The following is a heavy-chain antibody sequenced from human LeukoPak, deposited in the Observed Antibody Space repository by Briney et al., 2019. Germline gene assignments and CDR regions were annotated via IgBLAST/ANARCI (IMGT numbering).Heavy chain of an antibody. J-gene: IGHJ4*02. CDR3: ARVLYYYGSGSYLGY. CDR1: VYTFTLYY. CDR2: INPNSGGT. Sequence: ASVTVSFTSSVYTFTLYYMHWVRQAPGQGLEWMGWINPNSGGTNYAQKFQGRVTMTRHTSISTAYMERSRLRSDDTAVYYCARVLYYYGSGSYLGYWGQGTLVTVSS. D-gene: IGHD3-10*01. V-gene: IGHV1-2*02.